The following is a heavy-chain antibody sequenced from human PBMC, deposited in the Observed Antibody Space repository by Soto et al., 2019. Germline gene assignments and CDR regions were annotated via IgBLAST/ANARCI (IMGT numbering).Heavy chain of an antibody. CDR1: GFTVSSYG. J-gene: IGHJ4*02. Sequence: GGSLRLSCAASGFTVSSYGMHWVRQAPGKGLEWVAVISYDGSNKYYADSVKGRFTISRDNSKNTLYLQMNGLRAEDTAVYYCAKDYCSGGSCYSFDYWGQGTLVTVSS. CDR3: AKDYCSGGSCYSFDY. CDR2: ISYDGSNK. V-gene: IGHV3-30*18. D-gene: IGHD2-15*01.